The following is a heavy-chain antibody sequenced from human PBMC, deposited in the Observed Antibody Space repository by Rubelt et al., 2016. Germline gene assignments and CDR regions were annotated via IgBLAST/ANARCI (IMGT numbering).Heavy chain of an antibody. CDR3: ATDDEGVVVTAHAGDF. D-gene: IGHD2-21*02. J-gene: IGHJ3*01. Sequence: EVQLLESGGGLVQPGGSLRLSCAASGFTLSGYAVSWVRQPPGKGLEWVSSIDSSVVNTHSAASGKGRFTISNTNSKKTLFLQMKSLRSEETAMDYWATDDEGVVVTAHAGDFWGRGTMVTVFS. V-gene: IGHV3-23*01. CDR2: IDSSVVNT. CDR1: GFTLSGYA.